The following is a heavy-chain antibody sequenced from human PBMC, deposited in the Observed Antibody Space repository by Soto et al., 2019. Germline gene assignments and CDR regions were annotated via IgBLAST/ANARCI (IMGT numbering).Heavy chain of an antibody. CDR3: ARGWGRIFDY. V-gene: IGHV4-34*01. J-gene: IGHJ4*02. D-gene: IGHD7-27*01. CDR1: GGSFSGYY. Sequence: QVQLQQWGAGLLKPSETLSLTCAVYGGSFSGYYWNWIRQPPGTGLEWIGEINHSGSTNYNPSLKSRCTLSVDTSKNQFSLKLSSVTAADTAVYYCARGWGRIFDYWGQGTLVTVSS. CDR2: INHSGST.